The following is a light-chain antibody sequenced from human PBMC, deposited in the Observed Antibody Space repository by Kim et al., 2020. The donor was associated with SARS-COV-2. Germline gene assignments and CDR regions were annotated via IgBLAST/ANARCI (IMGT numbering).Light chain of an antibody. CDR1: QSISSW. J-gene: IGKJ5*01. CDR2: AAS. CDR3: QQANTFPIT. V-gene: IGKV1-12*01. Sequence: SVGDTVTITCRASQSISSWVAWYQQKPGEAPSRLIYAASSMQSGVPGRFSGSESGTDFTLTISSLQPEDFATYYCQQANTFPITFGQGTRLEIK.